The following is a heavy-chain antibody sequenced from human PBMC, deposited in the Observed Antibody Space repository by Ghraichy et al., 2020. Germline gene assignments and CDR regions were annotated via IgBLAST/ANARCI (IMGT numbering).Heavy chain of an antibody. Sequence: SETLSLTCTVSGGSISSYYRSWIRQPPGMGLEWIGYIYYSGSTNYNPSLKSRVTISVDTSKNQFSLKLSSVTAADTAVYYCARAMGATLYWFDPWSQGTLVTVSS. J-gene: IGHJ5*02. CDR2: IYYSGST. CDR3: ARAMGATLYWFDP. CDR1: GGSISSYY. V-gene: IGHV4-59*01. D-gene: IGHD1-26*01.